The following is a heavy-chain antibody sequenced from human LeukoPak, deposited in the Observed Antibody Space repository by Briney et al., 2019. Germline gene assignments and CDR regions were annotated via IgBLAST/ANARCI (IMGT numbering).Heavy chain of an antibody. Sequence: GASVKVSCKASGGSFSSYAISWVRQAPGQGLEWMGRINPNSGGTNYAQKFQGRVTMTRDTSISTAYMELSRLRSDDTAVYYCARDLAHYYGMDVWGQGTTVTVSS. CDR2: INPNSGGT. V-gene: IGHV1-2*06. CDR1: GGSFSSYA. J-gene: IGHJ6*02. CDR3: ARDLAHYYGMDV. D-gene: IGHD3-16*01.